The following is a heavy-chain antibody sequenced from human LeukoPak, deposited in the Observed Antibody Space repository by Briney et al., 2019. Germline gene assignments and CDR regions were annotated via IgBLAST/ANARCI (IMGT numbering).Heavy chain of an antibody. J-gene: IGHJ3*02. CDR3: ARRNYYGSGSYYTSDAFDI. Sequence: GESLKTSCKGSGYSFTSFWIGWVRQMPGKGLEWMGIIYPGDSDTRYSPSFQGQVTISADKSISTAYLQWSSLKASDTAMYYCARRNYYGSGSYYTSDAFDIWGQGTMVTVSS. V-gene: IGHV5-51*01. CDR1: GYSFTSFW. CDR2: IYPGDSDT. D-gene: IGHD3-10*01.